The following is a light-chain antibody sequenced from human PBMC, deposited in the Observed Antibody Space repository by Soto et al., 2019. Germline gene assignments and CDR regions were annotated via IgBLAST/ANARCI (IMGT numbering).Light chain of an antibody. CDR3: QHYYSTPFT. CDR1: QSVLSSSNNKNY. V-gene: IGKV4-1*01. CDR2: WAS. J-gene: IGKJ3*01. Sequence: DIVMTQSPDSLAVSLGERATIYCKSSQSVLSSSNNKNYLAWYQHKPGQPPKLLVYWASTRESGVPDRFSGSGSGTDFTLTISSLQAEDVAVYYCQHYYSTPFTFGPGTKVDIK.